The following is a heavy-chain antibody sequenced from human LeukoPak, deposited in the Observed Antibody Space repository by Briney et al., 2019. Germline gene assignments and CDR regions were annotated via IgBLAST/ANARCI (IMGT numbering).Heavy chain of an antibody. CDR1: GGSFSGYY. CDR3: ARTLVAIYYYGMDV. CDR2: INHSGST. Sequence: SSETLSLTCAVYGGSFSGYYWSWIRQPPGKGLEWIGGINHSGSTNYNPSLKSRVTISVDTSKNQFSLKLSSVTAADTAVYYCARTLVAIYYYGMDVWGKGTTVTVSS. J-gene: IGHJ6*04. V-gene: IGHV4-34*01. D-gene: IGHD5-12*01.